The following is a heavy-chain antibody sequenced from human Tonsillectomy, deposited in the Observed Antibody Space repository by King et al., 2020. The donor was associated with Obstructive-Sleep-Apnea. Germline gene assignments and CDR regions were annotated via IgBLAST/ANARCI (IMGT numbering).Heavy chain of an antibody. CDR2: IYYSGST. CDR1: GGSISSSSYY. Sequence: RLQLQESGPGLVKPSETLSLTCTVSGGSISSSSYYWGWIRQPPGKGLEWIGSIYYSGSTYYNPSLKSRVTLSVDTSKNQFSLKLSSVTAADTAVYYCATGNTYSGWIFDYWGQGTLVTVSS. D-gene: IGHD6-19*01. J-gene: IGHJ4*02. V-gene: IGHV4-39*06. CDR3: ATGNTYSGWIFDY.